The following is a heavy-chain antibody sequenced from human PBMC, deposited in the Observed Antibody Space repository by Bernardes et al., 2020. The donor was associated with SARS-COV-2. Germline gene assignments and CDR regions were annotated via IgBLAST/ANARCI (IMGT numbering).Heavy chain of an antibody. J-gene: IGHJ3*02. CDR3: TRVLDGRAGAFDI. Sequence: GSLRLSCVGSGFSLSSYWMHWVRQAPGTGPVWVSRINGDGRTTNYADSVKGRFTTSRDNAKNTLYLHMNSLRVEDTAVYYCTRVLDGRAGAFDIWGQGTMVTVSS. D-gene: IGHD2-15*01. CDR1: GFSLSSYW. CDR2: INGDGRTT. V-gene: IGHV3-74*01.